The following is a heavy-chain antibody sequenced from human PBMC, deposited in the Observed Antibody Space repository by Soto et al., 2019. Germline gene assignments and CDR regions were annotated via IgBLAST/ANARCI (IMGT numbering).Heavy chain of an antibody. D-gene: IGHD1-1*01. V-gene: IGHV3-23*01. J-gene: IGHJ4*02. CDR1: GCSVSTYG. CDR2: VSGGSGTT. CDR3: AKWNGYGDH. Sequence: EVQLLESGGGLVQPGGSLRLSCAVSGCSVSTYGVTWVRQAPRKGLEWVSGVSGGSGTTHYADSVKGRFTITGDTSKNTVYLQMNSLRVKDTAVYYCAKWNGYGDHWGQGTLVTVSS.